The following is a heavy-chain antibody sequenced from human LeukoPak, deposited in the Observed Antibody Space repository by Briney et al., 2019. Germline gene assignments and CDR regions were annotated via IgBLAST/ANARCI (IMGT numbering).Heavy chain of an antibody. CDR3: ARDSPPVIAAAGRNWFDP. CDR2: INPNSGGT. CDR1: GYTFPAYY. V-gene: IGHV1-2*06. D-gene: IGHD6-13*01. J-gene: IGHJ5*02. Sequence: ASVKVSCKASGYTFPAYYIHWVRQAPGQGLEWMGRINPNSGGTNYAQKFQGRVTMTRDTSISTAYMELSRLRSDDTAVYYCARDSPPVIAAAGRNWFDPWGQGTLVTVSS.